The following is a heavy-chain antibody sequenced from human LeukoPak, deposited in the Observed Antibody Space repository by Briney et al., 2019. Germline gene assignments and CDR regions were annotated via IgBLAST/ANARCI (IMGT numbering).Heavy chain of an antibody. Sequence: PAETLSLTCTVSGGSISSYYWSWIRQPPGKGLEWIGYIYYSGSTNYNPSLKSRVTISVDTSKNQFSLKLSSVTAADTAVYYCARGLSRSWYINYGGQGTLVTVSS. CDR2: IYYSGST. CDR1: GGSISSYY. D-gene: IGHD6-13*01. V-gene: IGHV4-59*12. CDR3: ARGLSRSWYINY. J-gene: IGHJ4*02.